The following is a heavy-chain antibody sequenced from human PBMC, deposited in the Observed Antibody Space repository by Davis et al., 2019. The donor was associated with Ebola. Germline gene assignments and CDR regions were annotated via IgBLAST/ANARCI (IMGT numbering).Heavy chain of an antibody. J-gene: IGHJ6*02. V-gene: IGHV3-23*01. CDR3: AKVVPGIVGALYYYGMDV. D-gene: IGHD2-15*01. CDR1: GFSFSSHV. CDR2: ISGTGDST. Sequence: GESLKISCAASGFSFSSHVMRWVRQAPGKGLEWVSTISGTGDSTDYADSVKGRFTISRDNSKNTLYLQMNSLRAEDTAVYYCAKVVPGIVGALYYYGMDVWGQGTTVTVSS.